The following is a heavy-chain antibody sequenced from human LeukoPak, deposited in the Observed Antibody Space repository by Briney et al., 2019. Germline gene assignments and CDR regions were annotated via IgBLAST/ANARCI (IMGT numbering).Heavy chain of an antibody. V-gene: IGHV3-11*01. J-gene: IGHJ4*02. CDR3: GRDPDYGDPY. Sequence: GGSLRLSCRASGFSFSDSWMSWVRLSPEKGLEWIAYITSGGRTTEYADSVKGRFTISRVNAKNSLYLQMNSLRPEDTAVYYCGRDPDYGDPYWGQGTLVTVSS. CDR2: ITSGGRTT. CDR1: GFSFSDSW. D-gene: IGHD4/OR15-4a*01.